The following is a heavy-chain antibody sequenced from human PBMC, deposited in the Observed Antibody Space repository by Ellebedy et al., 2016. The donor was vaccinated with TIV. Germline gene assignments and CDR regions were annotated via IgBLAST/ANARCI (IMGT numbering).Heavy chain of an antibody. CDR1: GYSFTSYW. V-gene: IGHV5-51*01. D-gene: IGHD3-10*01. CDR2: IYPGDSDP. CDR3: ARRVGFGELLSPIDY. J-gene: IGHJ4*02. Sequence: GESLKISCKGSGYSFTSYWIGWVRQKPGKGLEWIGIIYPGDSDPRYSPSFQGQVTISADKSISTAYLQWSSLQASDTAMYYCARRVGFGELLSPIDYWGQGTLVTVSS.